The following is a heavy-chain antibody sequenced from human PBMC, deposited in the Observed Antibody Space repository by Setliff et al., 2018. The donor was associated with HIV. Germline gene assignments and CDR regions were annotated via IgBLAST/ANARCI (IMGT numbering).Heavy chain of an antibody. CDR3: VGQVLTMNRGVPAPILYYFDY. CDR1: EGYITGYY. Sequence: SETLSLTCTVSEGYITGYYWTWIRQPPGRGLEWIGYIFYSGTTKFNPSLKSRAAISVDSSNNQFSLNLNSVTATDTAVYYCVGQVLTMNRGVPAPILYYFDYWGQGILVTVSS. J-gene: IGHJ4*02. V-gene: IGHV4-59*08. D-gene: IGHD3-10*01. CDR2: IFYSGTT.